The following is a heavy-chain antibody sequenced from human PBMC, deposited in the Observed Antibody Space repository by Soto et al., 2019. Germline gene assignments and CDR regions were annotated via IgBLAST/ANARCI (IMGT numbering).Heavy chain of an antibody. V-gene: IGHV3-23*01. J-gene: IGHJ6*02. CDR3: AKYRMTTLTTRNYYYYYGMDV. Sequence: PGGSLRLSCAASGFPFSSYAMSCVLQATGAGLEWVSAISGSGGSTYYADSVKGRFTISRDNSKNTLYLQMNSLRAEDTAVYYCAKYRMTTLTTRNYYYYYGMDVWGQGTTVTV. CDR2: ISGSGGST. D-gene: IGHD4-17*01. CDR1: GFPFSSYA.